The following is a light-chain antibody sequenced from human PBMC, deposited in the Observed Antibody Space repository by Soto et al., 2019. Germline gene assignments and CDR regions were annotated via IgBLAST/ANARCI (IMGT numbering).Light chain of an antibody. CDR2: SND. V-gene: IGLV1-36*01. CDR3: ATWDDSLNGWV. Sequence: QSVLTQPPSVSDAPRQRVTISCSGSKSNIGDNPVNWFQQFPGTAPKLLIFSNDERPSGVPERFSGSKSGASASLAISGLQSDDEADYSCATWDDSLNGWVFGGGTKLTVL. J-gene: IGLJ3*02. CDR1: KSNIGDNP.